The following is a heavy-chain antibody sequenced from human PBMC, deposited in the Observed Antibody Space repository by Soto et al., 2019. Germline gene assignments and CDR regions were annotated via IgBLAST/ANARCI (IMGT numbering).Heavy chain of an antibody. J-gene: IGHJ6*02. CDR1: GGTFSTYV. V-gene: IGHV1-69*06. D-gene: IGHD1-26*01. CDR2: VIPMSGSS. Sequence: QVQLVQSGAEVKKPGSSVKVSCKASGGTFSTYVISWVRQAPGQGLEWMGRVIPMSGSSNYAQKFQGRVTITADKDTSIAYMEVRSLRSEDTAVYYCARGRPRSGPPFYYYGLDVWGQGNTVSVSS. CDR3: ARGRPRSGPPFYYYGLDV.